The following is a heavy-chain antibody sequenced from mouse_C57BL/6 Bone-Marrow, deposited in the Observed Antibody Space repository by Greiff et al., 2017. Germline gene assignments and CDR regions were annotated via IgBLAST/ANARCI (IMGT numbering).Heavy chain of an antibody. CDR1: GYAFSSSW. Sequence: QVQLQQSGPELVKPGASVKISCKASGYAFSSSWMNWVKQRHGKGLEWIGRIYPGDGDTNYNGKFKGKATLTADKSSSTAYMQLSSLTSEDSAVYFCARLGYYFDYWGQGTTLTVSS. CDR2: IYPGDGDT. D-gene: IGHD2-2*01. J-gene: IGHJ2*01. CDR3: ARLGYYFDY. V-gene: IGHV1-82*01.